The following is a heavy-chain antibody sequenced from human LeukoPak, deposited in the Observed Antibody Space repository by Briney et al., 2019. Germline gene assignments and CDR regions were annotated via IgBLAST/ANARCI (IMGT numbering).Heavy chain of an antibody. CDR1: GFTFSSYG. CDR2: ISYGGDDQ. J-gene: IGHJ6*02. V-gene: IGHV3-30*18. Sequence: PGGSLRLSCAASGFTFSSYGIHWVRQAPGKGLEWVGVISYGGDDQFYAESVKGRFTISRDNYKKTVFLQMNSLRGEDTADYYCAKDRSSGPHYYYGMDVWGQGNTVIVSS. D-gene: IGHD6-25*01. CDR3: AKDRSSGPHYYYGMDV.